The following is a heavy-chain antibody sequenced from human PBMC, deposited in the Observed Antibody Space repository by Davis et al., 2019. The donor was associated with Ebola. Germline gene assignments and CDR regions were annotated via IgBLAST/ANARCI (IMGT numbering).Heavy chain of an antibody. CDR1: GFTFSSYS. CDR3: AQIISYYYGMDV. J-gene: IGHJ6*02. CDR2: ISSSSSYI. V-gene: IGHV3-21*01. Sequence: GGSLRLSCAASGFTFSSYSMNWVRQAPGKGLEWVSSISSSSSYIYYADSVKGRFTISRDNAKNSLYLQMNSLRAEDTAVYYCAQIISYYYGMDVWGQGTTVTVSS. D-gene: IGHD3-10*01.